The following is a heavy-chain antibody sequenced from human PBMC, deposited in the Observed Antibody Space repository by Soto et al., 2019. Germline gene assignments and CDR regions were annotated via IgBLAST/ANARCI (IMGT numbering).Heavy chain of an antibody. D-gene: IGHD5-12*01. V-gene: IGHV1-18*04. CDR2: ITTYNGDT. CDR1: GYSFTGYG. Sequence: QVQLVQSGGEVKKPGASVKVSCKASGYSFTGYGINWVRQAPGQGPEGLGRITTYNGDTNYAQNFQGRLTMTTDTSTGTTYMELRSLRSDDTAVYYCARGRGYSLIPVVDDAVDVWGQGTLVTVSS. J-gene: IGHJ3*01. CDR3: ARGRGYSLIPVVDDAVDV.